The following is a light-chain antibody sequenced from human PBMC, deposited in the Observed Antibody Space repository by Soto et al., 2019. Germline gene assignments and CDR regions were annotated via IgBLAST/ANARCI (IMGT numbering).Light chain of an antibody. J-gene: IGKJ1*01. Sequence: EVVLTQSPATLSLSPGDRATLSCRASQSVSIYLAWYQQKPGQAPRLLIYDASNRATGIPAKFSGSGSGTDFTLTISSLEPEDSAVYYCQQYGSLSWTFGQGTKVEIK. CDR3: QQYGSLSWT. V-gene: IGKV3-11*01. CDR1: QSVSIY. CDR2: DAS.